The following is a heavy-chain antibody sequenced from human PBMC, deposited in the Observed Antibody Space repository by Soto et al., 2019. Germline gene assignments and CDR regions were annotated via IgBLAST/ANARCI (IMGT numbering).Heavy chain of an antibody. CDR1: GGSISSGGYY. Sequence: PSETLSLTCTVSGGSISSGGYYWSWIRQHPGKGLEWIGYIYYSGSTYYNPSLKSRVTISVDTSKNQFSLKLSSVTAADTAVYYCARDESLERVATKDYYYGMDVWGQGTTVTVSS. D-gene: IGHD5-12*01. V-gene: IGHV4-31*03. J-gene: IGHJ6*02. CDR3: ARDESLERVATKDYYYGMDV. CDR2: IYYSGST.